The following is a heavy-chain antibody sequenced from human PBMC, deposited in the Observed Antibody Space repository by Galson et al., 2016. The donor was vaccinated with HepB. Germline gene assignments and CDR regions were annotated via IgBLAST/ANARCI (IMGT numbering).Heavy chain of an antibody. CDR1: GYRFTDYW. CDR2: IDPSDSYT. D-gene: IGHD4-17*01. V-gene: IGHV5-10-1*01. CDR3: ARHLLTRMPTVTADS. J-gene: IGHJ4*02. Sequence: QSGAEVKKPGESVRISCKGSGYRFTDYWISWVRQMPGKGLEWMGRIDPSDSYTDYSPPFQGHVTISADKSISTAYLPWNSLKASDTAMYYCARHLLTRMPTVTADSWGQGTLVTVSS.